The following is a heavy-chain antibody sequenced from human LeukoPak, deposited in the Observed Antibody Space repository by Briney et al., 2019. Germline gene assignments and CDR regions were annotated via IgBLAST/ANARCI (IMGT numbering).Heavy chain of an antibody. Sequence: PGGSLRLSCAASGFTFSTYEMNWVRQAPGKGLEWVSHISGSGTIIYYADSVKGRFTISRDNAKNSLYLQMNSLRAEDTAVYYCARDHRGSLSGFDYWGQGTLVTVSS. CDR3: ARDHRGSLSGFDY. CDR2: ISGSGTII. CDR1: GFTFSTYE. J-gene: IGHJ4*02. D-gene: IGHD1-26*01. V-gene: IGHV3-48*03.